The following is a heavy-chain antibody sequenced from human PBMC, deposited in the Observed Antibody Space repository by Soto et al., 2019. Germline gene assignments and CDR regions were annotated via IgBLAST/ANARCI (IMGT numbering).Heavy chain of an antibody. CDR1: GFIVSSSY. CDR2: IYSDGRT. V-gene: IGHV3-53*02. J-gene: IGHJ4*02. CDR3: ARCSGWYCQCYFDG. D-gene: IGHD6-13*01. Sequence: DVQLVETGGGLIQPGGSLRLSCAASGFIVSSSYMSLVRQAPGKGLEWVSVIYSDGRTYYADSVKGRFTISRDNTKNTLYLQMNSLSAEDTAVYYCARCSGWYCQCYFDGWGQGTVVTVSS.